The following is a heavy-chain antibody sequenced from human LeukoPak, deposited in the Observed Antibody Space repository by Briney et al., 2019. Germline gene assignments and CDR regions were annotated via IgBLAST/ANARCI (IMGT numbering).Heavy chain of an antibody. V-gene: IGHV3-7*04. Sequence: PGGSLRLSCAASGFTFSSYWMSWVRQAPGKELEWVANIKQDGSEKYYVDSVKGRFTISRDNAKNSLYLQMNSLRAEDTAVYYCASDREYYYGSGSFDYWGQGALVTVSS. J-gene: IGHJ4*02. CDR1: GFTFSSYW. D-gene: IGHD3-10*01. CDR3: ASDREYYYGSGSFDY. CDR2: IKQDGSEK.